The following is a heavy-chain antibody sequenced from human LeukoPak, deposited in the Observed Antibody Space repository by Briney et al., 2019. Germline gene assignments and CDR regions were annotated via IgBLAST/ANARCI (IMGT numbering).Heavy chain of an antibody. CDR3: ARDFSAAAGLDWFDP. Sequence: SETLSLTCTVSGGSISSSTYYWGWIRQPAGKGLEWIGRIYTSGSTNYNPSLKSRVTMSVDTSKNQFSLKLSSVTAADTAVYYCARDFSAAAGLDWFDPWGQGTLVTVSS. CDR1: GGSISSSTYY. V-gene: IGHV4-61*02. D-gene: IGHD6-13*01. CDR2: IYTSGST. J-gene: IGHJ5*02.